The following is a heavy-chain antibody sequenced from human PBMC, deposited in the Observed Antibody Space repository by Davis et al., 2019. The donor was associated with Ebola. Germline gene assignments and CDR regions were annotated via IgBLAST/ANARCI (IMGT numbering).Heavy chain of an antibody. J-gene: IGHJ4*02. CDR2: IYSGGST. CDR1: GFTVSSNY. D-gene: IGHD2-2*01. Sequence: GESLKISCAASGFTVSSNYMSWVRQAPGKGLEWVSVIYSGGSTYYADSVKGRFTISRDNSKNTLYLQMNSLRAEDTAVYYCARDRGYCSSTSCPPKYYFDYWGQGTLVTVSS. CDR3: ARDRGYCSSTSCPPKYYFDY. V-gene: IGHV3-53*01.